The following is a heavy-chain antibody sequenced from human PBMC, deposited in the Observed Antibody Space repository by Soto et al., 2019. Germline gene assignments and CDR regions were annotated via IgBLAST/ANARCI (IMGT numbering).Heavy chain of an antibody. CDR2: ISAYNGNT. J-gene: IGHJ6*03. V-gene: IGHV1-18*01. CDR3: ARVRGYYGSGSFNDYYYMDV. CDR1: GYTFTSYG. Sequence: GTSVKVSCKASGYTFTSYGISWVRQAPGQGLEWMGWISAYNGNTNYAQKLQGRVTMTTDTSTSTAYMELRSLRSDDTAVYYCARVRGYYGSGSFNDYYYMDVWGKGTTVTVSS. D-gene: IGHD3-10*01.